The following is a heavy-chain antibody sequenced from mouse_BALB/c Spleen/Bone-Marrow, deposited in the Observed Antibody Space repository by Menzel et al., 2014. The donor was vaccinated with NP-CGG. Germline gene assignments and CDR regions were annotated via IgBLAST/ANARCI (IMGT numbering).Heavy chain of an antibody. CDR1: GYTFTDYI. CDR3: TRHFYGSSYFDY. J-gene: IGHJ2*01. D-gene: IGHD1-1*01. V-gene: IGHV1-62-2*01. Sequence: QVQLQQSGAELVKPGASVKLSCRASGYTFTDYIIHWIKQRSGQGLEWIGWFYPGSGNIKYNEKFKDKATLTADKSSSTVYMELSRLTSEDSAVYFCTRHFYGSSYFDYGGQGTTLTVSS. CDR2: FYPGSGNI.